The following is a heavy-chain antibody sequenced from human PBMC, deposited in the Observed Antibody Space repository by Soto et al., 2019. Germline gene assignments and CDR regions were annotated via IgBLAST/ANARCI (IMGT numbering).Heavy chain of an antibody. Sequence: TGGSLRLSCAASGFTFSSYSMNWVRQAPGKGLEWVSSISSSSSYIYYADSVKGRFTISRDNAKNSLYLQMNSLRAEDTAVYYCARVRFPNYYYYGMDVWGQGTTVTVSS. J-gene: IGHJ6*02. CDR3: ARVRFPNYYYYGMDV. CDR2: ISSSSSYI. D-gene: IGHD2-21*01. CDR1: GFTFSSYS. V-gene: IGHV3-21*01.